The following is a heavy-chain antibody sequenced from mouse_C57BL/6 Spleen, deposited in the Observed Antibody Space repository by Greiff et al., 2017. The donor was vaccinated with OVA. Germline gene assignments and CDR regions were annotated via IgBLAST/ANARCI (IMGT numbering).Heavy chain of an antibody. CDR2: INPNNGGT. CDR1: GYTFTDYY. CDR3: ARGTTVVAPSFDV. Sequence: EVQLQQSGPELVKPGASVKISCKASGYTFTDYYMNWVKQSHGKSLEWIGDINPNNGGTSYNQKFKGKATLTVDKSSSTAYMELRSLTSEDSAVYYCARGTTVVAPSFDVWGTGTTVTVSS. V-gene: IGHV1-26*01. J-gene: IGHJ1*03. D-gene: IGHD1-1*01.